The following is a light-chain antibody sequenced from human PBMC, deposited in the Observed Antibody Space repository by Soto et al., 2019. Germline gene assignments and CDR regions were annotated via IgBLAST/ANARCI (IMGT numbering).Light chain of an antibody. J-gene: IGLJ3*02. Sequence: QSVLTQPPSASGTPGQRVTISCSGSSSNIGSNYVYWYQQLPGTAPKLLIYSNNQRPSGVPDRFSGSKSGTSASLAISGLRSEDEDDYYCEEWDDSLSGRVFGGGTKLTVL. CDR1: SSNIGSNY. CDR2: SNN. CDR3: EEWDDSLSGRV. V-gene: IGLV1-47*02.